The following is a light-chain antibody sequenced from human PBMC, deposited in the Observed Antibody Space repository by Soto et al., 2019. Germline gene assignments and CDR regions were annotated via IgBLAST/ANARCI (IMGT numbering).Light chain of an antibody. CDR3: QQYDNRPLT. J-gene: IGKJ4*01. CDR1: QSISSW. V-gene: IGKV1-33*01. Sequence: DIQITQPPPTLSASVGDRVTITCRASQSISSWLAWYQQKPGKAPKLLIYDASNLETGVPSRFSGSGSGTDFTFTISSLQPEDIATYYCQQYDNRPLTFGGGTKVDIK. CDR2: DAS.